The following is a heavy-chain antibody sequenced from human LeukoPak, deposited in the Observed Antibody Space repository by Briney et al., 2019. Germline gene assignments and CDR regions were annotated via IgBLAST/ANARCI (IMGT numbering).Heavy chain of an antibody. CDR2: IIPIFGTA. CDR3: ARDSIYGSGSYDPLDY. CDR1: GGTFSSYA. J-gene: IGHJ4*02. V-gene: IGHV1-69*13. D-gene: IGHD3-10*01. Sequence: AASVKVSCKASGGTFSSYAISWVRQAPGQGLEWMGGIIPIFGTANYAQKFQGRVTITADESTSTAYMELSSLRSEDTAVYYCARDSIYGSGSYDPLDYWGQGTLVTVSS.